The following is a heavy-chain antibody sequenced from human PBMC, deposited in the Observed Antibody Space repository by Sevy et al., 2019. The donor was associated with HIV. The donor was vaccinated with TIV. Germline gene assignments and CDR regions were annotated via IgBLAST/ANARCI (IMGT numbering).Heavy chain of an antibody. CDR1: GGSISSSNW. J-gene: IGHJ4*02. Sequence: SETLSLTCAVSGGSISSSNWWSWVRQPPGKGLEWIGEIYHSGSTNYDPTLKSRVTISVDKSKNQFSLKLSSVTAADTAVYYCARGLAAADPTGDYWGQGTLVTVSS. CDR2: IYHSGST. D-gene: IGHD6-13*01. V-gene: IGHV4-4*02. CDR3: ARGLAAADPTGDY.